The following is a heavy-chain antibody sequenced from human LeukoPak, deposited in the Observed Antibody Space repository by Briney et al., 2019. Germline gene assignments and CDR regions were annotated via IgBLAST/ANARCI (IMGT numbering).Heavy chain of an antibody. CDR3: ARGYCSSTSCYFDP. Sequence: SVKVYCKASGGTFSSYAISWVRQAPGQGLEWMGGIIPIFGTANYAQKFQGRVTITTDESTSTAYMELSSLRSEDTAVYYCARGYCSSTSCYFDPWGQGTLVTVSS. CDR1: GGTFSSYA. V-gene: IGHV1-69*05. D-gene: IGHD2-2*01. J-gene: IGHJ5*02. CDR2: IIPIFGTA.